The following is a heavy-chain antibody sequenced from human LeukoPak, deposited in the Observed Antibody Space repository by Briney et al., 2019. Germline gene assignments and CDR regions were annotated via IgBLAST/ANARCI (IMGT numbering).Heavy chain of an antibody. J-gene: IGHJ5*02. D-gene: IGHD5-18*01. CDR2: INPNSGGT. CDR3: ARRRVHDTAEWYLDDWFDP. Sequence: GASVTVSCTASGYTFTGYYMHWVRQAPGQGLEWMGWINPNSGGTNYAQKFQGRVTMTRDTSISTAYMELSRLRSDDTAVYYCARRRVHDTAEWYLDDWFDPWGQGTLVTVSS. V-gene: IGHV1-2*02. CDR1: GYTFTGYY.